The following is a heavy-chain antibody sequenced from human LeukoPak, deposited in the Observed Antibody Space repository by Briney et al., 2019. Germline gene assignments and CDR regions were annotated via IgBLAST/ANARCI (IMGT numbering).Heavy chain of an antibody. D-gene: IGHD5-12*01. V-gene: IGHV1-2*02. CDR2: INPTNGAE. CDR1: GYTLTDHY. J-gene: IGHJ5*02. CDR3: AKEGYSNGPDP. Sequence: ASVKVSCKASGYTLTDHYMHWLRQTPGHGLEWMGWINPTNGAEIYGQTFQGRVTMTRDTSISTVYMELRNLRSDDTGVYYCAKEGYSNGPDPWGPGSLVTVSS.